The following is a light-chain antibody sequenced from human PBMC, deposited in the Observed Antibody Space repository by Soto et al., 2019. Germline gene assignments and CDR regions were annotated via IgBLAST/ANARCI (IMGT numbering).Light chain of an antibody. CDR1: QSLVHSDGIAY. V-gene: IGKV2-30*02. J-gene: IGKJ5*01. Sequence: DVGMTHSPLSLPVTLLNPASISFRPHQSLVHSDGIAYFSWFQQRPGRSPRRLIYKVSNRDSGVPARFSGSGSGTDFALKISRVEAEDVGVYYCMQGTHWPITFGQGTRLEIK. CDR3: MQGTHWPIT. CDR2: KVS.